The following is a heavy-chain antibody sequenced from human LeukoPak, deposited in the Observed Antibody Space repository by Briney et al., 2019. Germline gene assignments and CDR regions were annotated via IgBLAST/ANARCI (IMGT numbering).Heavy chain of an antibody. Sequence: SETLSLTCAVYGGSFSGYYWSWIRQPPGKGLEWIGEINHSGSTNYNPSLKSRVTISVDTSKNQFSLKLSSVTAADTAAYYCARPRIAAAGTQGEFDYWGQGTLVTVSS. CDR3: ARPRIAAAGTQGEFDY. CDR1: GGSFSGYY. V-gene: IGHV4-34*01. J-gene: IGHJ4*02. CDR2: INHSGST. D-gene: IGHD6-13*01.